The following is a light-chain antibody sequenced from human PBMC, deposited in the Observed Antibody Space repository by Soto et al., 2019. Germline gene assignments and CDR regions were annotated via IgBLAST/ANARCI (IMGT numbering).Light chain of an antibody. Sequence: EIILTQSPATLSVSPGDTATLSCRTSQHVSTSLAWYQQKPGQPPRLLIYRASTRATDIPARLSGSGSGTEFTLTISSLESEDFAIYYCQQYSDWRPLTFGGGTRVDI. CDR3: QQYSDWRPLT. CDR1: QHVSTS. J-gene: IGKJ4*01. V-gene: IGKV3-15*01. CDR2: RAS.